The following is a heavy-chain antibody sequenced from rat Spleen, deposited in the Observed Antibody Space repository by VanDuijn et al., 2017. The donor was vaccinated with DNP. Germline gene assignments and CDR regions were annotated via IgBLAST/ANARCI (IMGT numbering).Heavy chain of an antibody. V-gene: IGHV5-20*01. Sequence: EVQLVESGGDLVQPGRSLKLSCAASGFTFSDYYMAWVRQTPTEGLAWVAYIGYDGDSNYNGDSVQGRFTISRDNAKSILNLQMDSLRSDDTATYYCTEDYSSDNWFSYWGQGTLVTVSS. J-gene: IGHJ3*01. CDR3: TEDYSSDNWFSY. D-gene: IGHD1-8*01. CDR2: IGYDGDSN. CDR1: GFTFSDYY.